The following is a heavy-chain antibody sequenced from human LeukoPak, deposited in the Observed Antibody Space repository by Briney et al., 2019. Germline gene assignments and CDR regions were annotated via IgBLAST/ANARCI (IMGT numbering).Heavy chain of an antibody. V-gene: IGHV4-59*01. CDR1: GGSINSYY. Sequence: SETLSLTCAVSGGSINSYYWSWIRQPPGKGLESIGYIHYTGSTNYNPSLKSRVTISVDTSKNQFSLKLSSVTAADTAIYYCARGGYYGSGNDFRFDPWGQGTLVTVSS. CDR2: IHYTGST. CDR3: ARGGYYGSGNDFRFDP. D-gene: IGHD3-10*01. J-gene: IGHJ5*02.